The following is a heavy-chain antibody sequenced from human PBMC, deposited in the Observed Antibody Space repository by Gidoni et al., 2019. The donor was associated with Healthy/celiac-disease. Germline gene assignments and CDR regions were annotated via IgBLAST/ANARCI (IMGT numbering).Heavy chain of an antibody. CDR1: GVTFSSYA. J-gene: IGHJ6*02. V-gene: IGHV1-69*01. Sequence: QVLLVPSGAEVKKPGSSVKVSCKASGVTFSSYAISWVRQAPGQGLEWMGGIIPIFGTANYAQKFQGRVTITADESTSTAYMELSSLRSEDTAVYYCARTPVRDYYYYGMDVWGQGTTVTVSS. CDR3: ARTPVRDYYYYGMDV. CDR2: IIPIFGTA.